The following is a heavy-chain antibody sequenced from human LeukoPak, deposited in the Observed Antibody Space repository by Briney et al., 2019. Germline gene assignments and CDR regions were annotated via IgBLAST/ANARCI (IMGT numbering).Heavy chain of an antibody. CDR1: GFTVSSTH. CDR3: ARGGRGSAAVVAPRSFDI. J-gene: IGHJ3*02. D-gene: IGHD3-22*01. Sequence: GGSLRLSCEASGFTVSSTHRVWVRQAPGKGLEWVSVTYTGGNSYYAGSVQGRFIISRDISKNTLYLQMNNLRAEDSALYYCARGGRGSAAVVAPRSFDIWGQGTMVTVSS. CDR2: TYTGGNS. V-gene: IGHV3-53*01.